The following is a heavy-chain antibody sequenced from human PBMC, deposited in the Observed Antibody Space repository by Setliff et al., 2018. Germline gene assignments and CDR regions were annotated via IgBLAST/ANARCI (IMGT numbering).Heavy chain of an antibody. CDR3: ARDFELLDNYDVRGVFFDY. CDR1: GGSIGSTTYY. Sequence: SETLSLTCTVSGGSIGSTTYYWGWIRQPPGKGLEWIESISYSGSTYYNPSLESRVTISVDTSKNQFSLRLRSVTAADTAVYFCARDFELLDNYDVRGVFFDYWGPGTLVTVSS. J-gene: IGHJ4*01. CDR2: ISYSGST. V-gene: IGHV4-39*07. D-gene: IGHD3-22*01.